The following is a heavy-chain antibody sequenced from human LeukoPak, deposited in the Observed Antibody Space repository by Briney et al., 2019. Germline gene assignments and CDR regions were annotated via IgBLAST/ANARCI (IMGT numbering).Heavy chain of an antibody. J-gene: IGHJ4*02. CDR2: ISYDGSNK. CDR3: ARPQSIVGATWPLPY. Sequence: GGSLRLSCAASGFTFSSYAMHWVRQAPGKGLEWVAVISYDGSNKYYADSVKGRFTISRDNSKNTLYLQMNSLRAEDTAVYYGARPQSIVGATWPLPYWGQGPLVTVSS. CDR1: GFTFSSYA. V-gene: IGHV3-30*04. D-gene: IGHD1-26*01.